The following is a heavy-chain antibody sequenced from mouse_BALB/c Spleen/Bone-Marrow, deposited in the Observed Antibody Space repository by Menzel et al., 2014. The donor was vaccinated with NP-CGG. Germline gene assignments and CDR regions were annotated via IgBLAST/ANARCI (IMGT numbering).Heavy chain of an antibody. D-gene: IGHD1-1*01. V-gene: IGHV2-6-7*01. J-gene: IGHJ2*01. CDR3: ARNYYDSSFYFDY. Sequence: VKLMESGPGLVAPSQSLSITCTVSGFSLTDYGVNWVRQPPGKGLEWLGMIWGDGRTDYNSALKSRLSISKDNSKSQVFLKMNSLQTDDTARYYCARNYYDSSFYFDYWGQGTPLTVSS. CDR2: IWGDGRT. CDR1: GFSLTDYG.